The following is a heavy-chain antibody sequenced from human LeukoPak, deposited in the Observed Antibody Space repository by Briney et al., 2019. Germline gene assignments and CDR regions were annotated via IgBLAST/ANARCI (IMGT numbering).Heavy chain of an antibody. CDR3: AKTRGMTTVSYFDY. V-gene: IGHV3-23*01. CDR2: ISGSGGST. D-gene: IGHD4-11*01. CDR1: GFTFSSYA. J-gene: IGHJ4*02. Sequence: GVLRLSCAASGFTFSSYAMSWVRQAPGKGLEWVSAISGSGGSTYYADSVKGRFTISRDNSKNTLYLQMNSLRAEDTAVYYCAKTRGMTTVSYFDYWGQGTLVTVSS.